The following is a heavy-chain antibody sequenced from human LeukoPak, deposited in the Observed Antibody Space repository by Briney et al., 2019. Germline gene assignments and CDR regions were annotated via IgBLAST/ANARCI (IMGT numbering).Heavy chain of an antibody. CDR3: ARAKTYYYGSGRCTIDWFDP. CDR1: GGSISSGGYS. D-gene: IGHD3-10*01. V-gene: IGHV4-30-2*01. J-gene: IGHJ5*02. Sequence: SQTLSLTCAVSGGSISSGGYSWSWIRQPPGKGLEWIGYIYHSGSTYYNPSLKSRVTISVDRSKNQFSLKLSSVTAADTAVYYCARAKTYYYGSGRCTIDWFDPWGQGTLVTVSS. CDR2: IYHSGST.